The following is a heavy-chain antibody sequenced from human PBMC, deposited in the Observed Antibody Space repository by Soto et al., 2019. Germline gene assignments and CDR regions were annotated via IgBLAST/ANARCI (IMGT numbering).Heavy chain of an antibody. CDR3: ARDRGSGYEVLFDP. D-gene: IGHD5-12*01. CDR2: ISAYNGNT. V-gene: IGHV1-18*01. J-gene: IGHJ5*02. CDR1: GYTFTSYG. Sequence: GASVKVSCKASGYTFTSYGISWVRQAPGQGLEWMGWISAYNGNTNYAQKLQGRVTMTTDTSTSTAYMELRSLRSDDTAVYFCARDRGSGYEVLFDPWGQGTLVTVSS.